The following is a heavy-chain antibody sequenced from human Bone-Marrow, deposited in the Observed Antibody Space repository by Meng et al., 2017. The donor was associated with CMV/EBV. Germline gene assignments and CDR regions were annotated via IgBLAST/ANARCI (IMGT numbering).Heavy chain of an antibody. CDR1: GYTFTSYG. V-gene: IGHV1-18*01. Sequence: ASVKVSCKASGYTFTSYGISWVRQAPGQGLEWMGWISAYNGNTNYAQKLQGRVTMTTDTSTSTAYMELRSLRSDDTAVYYCARDLDIVVVPAADPPKYGMDVWGQGPTVTVSS. D-gene: IGHD2-2*01. CDR2: ISAYNGNT. J-gene: IGHJ6*02. CDR3: ARDLDIVVVPAADPPKYGMDV.